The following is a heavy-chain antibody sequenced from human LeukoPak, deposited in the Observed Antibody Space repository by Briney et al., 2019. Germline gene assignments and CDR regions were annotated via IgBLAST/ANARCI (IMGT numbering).Heavy chain of an antibody. J-gene: IGHJ5*02. Sequence: GGSLRLSCAASGFTFSTYAMTWVRQGPGKGLELVSALSGSGGTTDYADSVKGRFTISRDNSKNTLYLQMNSPRAEDTAVYYCAKDQDVLLPAASFDLWGQGTLVTVSS. CDR2: LSGSGGTT. V-gene: IGHV3-23*01. CDR1: GFTFSTYA. CDR3: AKDQDVLLPAASFDL. D-gene: IGHD2-2*01.